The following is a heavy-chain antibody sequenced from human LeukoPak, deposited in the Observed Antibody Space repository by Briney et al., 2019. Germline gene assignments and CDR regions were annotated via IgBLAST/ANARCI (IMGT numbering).Heavy chain of an antibody. CDR1: GGSISSSSAY. CDR3: VSPRGFSYGYFDY. J-gene: IGHJ4*02. Sequence: SETLSLTCTVSGGSISSSSAYWGWIRQPPGKGLEWIGGIYYRKNTYYNPSLKSRVTISADTSKNQFSLTLGSVSATDTAVYYCVSPRGFSYGYFDYWGQGTLVTVSS. CDR2: IYYRKNT. D-gene: IGHD5-18*01. V-gene: IGHV4-39*01.